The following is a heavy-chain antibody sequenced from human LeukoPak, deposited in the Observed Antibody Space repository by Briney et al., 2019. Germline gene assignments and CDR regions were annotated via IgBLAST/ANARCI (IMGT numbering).Heavy chain of an antibody. Sequence: PSETLSLTCAVYGGSFSGYYWIWIRQPPGKGLEWIGEINHSGSTNYNPSLKSRVTISVDTSKNQFSLKLSSVTAADTAVYYCARTTYYYDSSGYYTVLGAFDIWGQGTMVTVSS. D-gene: IGHD3-22*01. V-gene: IGHV4-34*01. J-gene: IGHJ3*02. CDR1: GGSFSGYY. CDR3: ARTTYYYDSSGYYTVLGAFDI. CDR2: INHSGST.